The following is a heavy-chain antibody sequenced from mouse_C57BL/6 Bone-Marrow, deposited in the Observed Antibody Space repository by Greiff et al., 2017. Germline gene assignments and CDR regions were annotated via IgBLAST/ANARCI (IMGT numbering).Heavy chain of an antibody. CDR1: GYTFTSYW. CDR3: ARPYYSNYWYFDV. CDR2: IYPGSGST. D-gene: IGHD2-5*01. V-gene: IGHV1-55*01. Sequence: VQLQQSGAKLVKPGASVKMSCKASGYTFTSYWITWVKQRPGQGLEWIGDIYPGSGSTNYNEKFKSKATLTVDTSSSTAYMQLSSLTSEDSAVYYCARPYYSNYWYFDVWGKGTTVTVSS. J-gene: IGHJ1*03.